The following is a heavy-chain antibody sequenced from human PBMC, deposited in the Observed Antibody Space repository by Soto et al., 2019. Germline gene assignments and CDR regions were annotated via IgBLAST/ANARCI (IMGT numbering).Heavy chain of an antibody. V-gene: IGHV5-51*01. D-gene: IGHD6-13*01. CDR2: IYPGDHET. Sequence: GESLKISCRCSGYTFSNFWIAWVRHLPGKGLEWMGIIYPGDHETRYSPSFHGKVTISADKSINTAYLQWSSLEASHSAFYYCAGSRRSRPYFDYWGQGDLVTASS. CDR3: AGSRRSRPYFDY. CDR1: GYTFSNFW. J-gene: IGHJ4*02.